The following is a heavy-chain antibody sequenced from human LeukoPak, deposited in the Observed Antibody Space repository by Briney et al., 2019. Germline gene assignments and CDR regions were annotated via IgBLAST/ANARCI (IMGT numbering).Heavy chain of an antibody. CDR3: ARDSGDYGGNSH. V-gene: IGHV3-53*01. CDR1: GFTVSSNY. J-gene: IGHJ4*02. D-gene: IGHD4-23*01. CDR2: IYSGGST. Sequence: GGSLRLSCAASGFTVSSNYMSWVRQAPGKGLEWVSVIYSGGSTYYADSVKGRFTISRDNSKNTLYLQMNSLRAEDTAVYYYARDSGDYGGNSHWGQGTLVTVSS.